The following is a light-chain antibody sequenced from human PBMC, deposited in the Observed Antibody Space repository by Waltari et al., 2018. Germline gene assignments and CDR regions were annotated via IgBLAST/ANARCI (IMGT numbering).Light chain of an antibody. CDR3: SSYAGSFYV. J-gene: IGLJ1*01. V-gene: IGLV2-8*01. Sequence: QSALTQPPSASGSPGQSVTISCTGTSSDVRGYNYVSWYQQHPGKAPKLMIYEVSKRPSGVPDRFSGSKSGNTASLTVSGLQAEDEADYYCSSYAGSFYVFGTGTKVTVL. CDR2: EVS. CDR1: SSDVRGYNY.